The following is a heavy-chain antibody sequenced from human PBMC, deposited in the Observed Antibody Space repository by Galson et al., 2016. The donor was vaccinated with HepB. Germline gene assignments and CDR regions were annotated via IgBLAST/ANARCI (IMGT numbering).Heavy chain of an antibody. CDR1: GFTFSDYY. CDR2: ISVTSTYT. D-gene: IGHD2-21*02. CDR3: ARDRGSYCGGDCSDYYFDY. V-gene: IGHV3-11*06. Sequence: SLRLSCAASGFTFSDYYMSWIRQAPRKGLEWVSYISVTSTYTNYADSVKGRFTVSRDNAKNSLYLQMNTLRAEDTAIYYCARDRGSYCGGDCSDYYFDYWGQGTLVTVPS. J-gene: IGHJ4*02.